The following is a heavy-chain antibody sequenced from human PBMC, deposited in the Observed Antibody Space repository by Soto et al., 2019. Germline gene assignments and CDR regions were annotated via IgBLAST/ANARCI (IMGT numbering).Heavy chain of an antibody. D-gene: IGHD3-22*01. Sequence: QVQLVQSGAEVKKPGSSVKVSCKASGGTFSSYAISWVRQAPGQGLEWMGEIIPIFGTANYAQKFQGRVNITAAEPTSTANMELSSLRSAAAAVYYCARDRGPSSGYYPYWFDPWGQGTLVTVSS. J-gene: IGHJ5*02. V-gene: IGHV1-69*12. CDR3: ARDRGPSSGYYPYWFDP. CDR2: IIPIFGTA. CDR1: GGTFSSYA.